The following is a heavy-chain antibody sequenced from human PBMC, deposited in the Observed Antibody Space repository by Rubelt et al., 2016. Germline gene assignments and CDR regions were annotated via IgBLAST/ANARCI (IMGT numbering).Heavy chain of an antibody. Sequence: QVQLQESGPGLVKPSETLSLTCTVSGGSISSYYWSWIRQPPGKGLEWIGEINHSGSTNYNPSLKGRVTVSVETAKNQFSLKLSSVTAADTAVYYCARIFVPPRAQRYGMDVWGQGTTVTVSS. D-gene: IGHD6-6*01. CDR1: GGSISSYY. V-gene: IGHV4-59*12. CDR3: ARIFVPPRAQRYGMDV. CDR2: INHSGST. J-gene: IGHJ6*02.